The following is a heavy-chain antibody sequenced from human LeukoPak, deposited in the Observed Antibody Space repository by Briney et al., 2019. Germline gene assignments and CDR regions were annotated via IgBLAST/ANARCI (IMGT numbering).Heavy chain of an antibody. CDR1: GFTFSTYW. D-gene: IGHD3-22*01. J-gene: IGHJ4*02. Sequence: HPGGSLRLSCAASGFTFSTYWMGWVRQAPGKGLEWVAKIKPDGSEKDHVDSVKGRFTISRDNAKNSLYLQLNSLRAEDTAVYYCARDPRGYDSSGYYHTPNDYWGQGTLVTVSS. CDR3: ARDPRGYDSSGYYHTPNDY. CDR2: IKPDGSEK. V-gene: IGHV3-7*01.